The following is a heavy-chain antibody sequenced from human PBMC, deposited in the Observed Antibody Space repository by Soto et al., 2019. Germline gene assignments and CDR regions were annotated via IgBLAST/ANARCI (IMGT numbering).Heavy chain of an antibody. CDR1: GFPCRSYG. Sequence: PGGSLILSCAASGFPCRSYGMHWVRQAPGKGLEWVALMSFDGSNKYYADSVRGRFTISSDNSKSTLYLQMDILRPEDTAVYYCAKEFGWELQLSHPYYNSGMDVWGQGTTVTVSS. CDR2: MSFDGSNK. J-gene: IGHJ6*02. CDR3: AKEFGWELQLSHPYYNSGMDV. D-gene: IGHD1-1*01. V-gene: IGHV3-30*18.